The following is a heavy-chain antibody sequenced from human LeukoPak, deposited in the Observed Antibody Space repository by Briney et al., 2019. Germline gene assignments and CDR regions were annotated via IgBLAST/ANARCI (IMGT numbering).Heavy chain of an antibody. Sequence: PGGALRLSCAASGYTFNNYAMCWVRQAPGGGLEWVSAITGSGGDTYHADSVRGRFTISRDNSKNTLYLQMNSLRPEDTALYYCAKGSRDSRPYYFDFCGQEILVTVSS. CDR3: AKGSRDSRPYYFDF. J-gene: IGHJ4*02. CDR2: ITGSGGDT. D-gene: IGHD3-3*01. V-gene: IGHV3-23*01. CDR1: GYTFNNYA.